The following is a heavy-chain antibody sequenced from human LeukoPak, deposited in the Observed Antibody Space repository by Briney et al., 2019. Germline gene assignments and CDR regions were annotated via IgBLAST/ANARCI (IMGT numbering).Heavy chain of an antibody. CDR1: GGSISSYY. CDR3: ARGNTMVRGVISFDY. CDR2: IYYSGST. D-gene: IGHD3-10*01. J-gene: IGHJ4*02. V-gene: IGHV4-59*01. Sequence: TSETLSLTCTVSGGSISSYYWSWIRQPPGKGPEWIGYIYYSGSTNYNPSLKSRVTISVDTSKNQFSLKLSSVTAADTAVYYCARGNTMVRGVISFDYWGQGTLVTVSS.